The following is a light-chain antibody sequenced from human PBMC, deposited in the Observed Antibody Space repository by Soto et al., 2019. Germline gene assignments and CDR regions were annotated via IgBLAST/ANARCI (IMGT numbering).Light chain of an antibody. Sequence: DIQMTQSPSSLSASVGDRVTITCRASQSIRDYLNWYQQKPGTAPKLLIYAASSLQSGVPSGFSGRGSGTDFTLTISSLQPEDFATYYCQQTYSNPFTFGGGTKVEI. CDR2: AAS. J-gene: IGKJ4*01. V-gene: IGKV1-39*01. CDR3: QQTYSNPFT. CDR1: QSIRDY.